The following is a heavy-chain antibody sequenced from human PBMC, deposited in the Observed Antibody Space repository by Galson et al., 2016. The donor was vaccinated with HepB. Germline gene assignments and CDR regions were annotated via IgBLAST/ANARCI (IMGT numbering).Heavy chain of an antibody. J-gene: IGHJ2*01. CDR3: AKVGVGTTTDDWYFDL. CDR1: GYSFTTYW. CDR2: IYPGDSVT. Sequence: QSGAEVKKPGESLKISCKGSGYSFTTYWIAWVRQMPGKGLEWMGIIYPGDSVTRYSPSLQGRVTISADKSISTAYLQWSSLTASDTAMYYCAKVGVGTTTDDWYFDLWGRGTLVTVSS. V-gene: IGHV5-51*01. D-gene: IGHD1-26*01.